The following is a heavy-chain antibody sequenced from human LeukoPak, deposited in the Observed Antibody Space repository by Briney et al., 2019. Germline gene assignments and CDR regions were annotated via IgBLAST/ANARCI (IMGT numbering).Heavy chain of an antibody. V-gene: IGHV3-11*03. J-gene: IGHJ4*02. D-gene: IGHD6-19*01. CDR2: ISSRSSHT. CDR1: GFTFSDYY. CDR3: ARFSSGWYYFDY. Sequence: GESLRLSCAASGFTFSDYYMSWIHQAPGKGLEWVSYISSRSSHTNYADSVKGRFTISRDNAKNSLYPQMNSLRAEDTAVYYCARFSSGWYYFDYWGQGTLVTVSS.